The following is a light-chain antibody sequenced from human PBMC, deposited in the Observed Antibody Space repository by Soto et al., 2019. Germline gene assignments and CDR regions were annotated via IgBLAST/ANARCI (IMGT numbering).Light chain of an antibody. CDR3: QQCGSPPFT. CDR2: SAS. CDR1: QAISSNC. Sequence: ELVMTQSTANLSFSPGERATPSWRASQAISSNCLVWYQVKSGRAPRVLIHSASIRATDIPDRFSGGGSGTDFSLTISRLQREDFAVYYCQQCGSPPFTFGPGTKVDIK. J-gene: IGKJ3*01. V-gene: IGKV3-20*01.